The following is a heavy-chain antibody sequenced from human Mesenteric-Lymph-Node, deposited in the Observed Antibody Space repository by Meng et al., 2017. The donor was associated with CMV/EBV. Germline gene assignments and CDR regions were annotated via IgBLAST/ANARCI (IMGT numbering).Heavy chain of an antibody. CDR3: ARARQLRLGDLSLLGYFDN. D-gene: IGHD3-16*02. CDR1: GFTFSSYW. J-gene: IGHJ4*02. CDR2: INQGGSDK. Sequence: GESLKISCSASGFTFSSYWMSWVRQAPGKGLEWVANINQGGSDKSYVDSVKGRFTISRDNAKNSLYLQVNSLRAEDTAVYYCARARQLRLGDLSLLGYFDNWGQGTLVTVSS. V-gene: IGHV3-7*01.